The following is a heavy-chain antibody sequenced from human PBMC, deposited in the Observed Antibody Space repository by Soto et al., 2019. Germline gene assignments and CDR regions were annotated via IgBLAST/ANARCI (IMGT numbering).Heavy chain of an antibody. D-gene: IGHD3-10*01. CDR3: AKGGGSLWS. Sequence: QVQLQQWGAGLLKPSETLSLTCAVYGGSFSNYYWSWIRQPPGKGLEWIGEIKLSASTNYNPSLRLRXSXPLATSKNQFSLKLSSVTAADTPVYYCAKGGGSLWSWGQGTLVTVSS. CDR2: IKLSAST. CDR1: GGSFSNYY. V-gene: IGHV4-34*01. J-gene: IGHJ5*02.